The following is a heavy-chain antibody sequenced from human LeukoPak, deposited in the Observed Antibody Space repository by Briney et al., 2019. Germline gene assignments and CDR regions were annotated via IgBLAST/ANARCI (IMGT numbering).Heavy chain of an antibody. D-gene: IGHD5-24*01. J-gene: IGHJ4*02. CDR3: ARISRDGYNYYFDY. CDR1: GGSISSYY. CDR2: IYYSGST. V-gene: IGHV4-59*01. Sequence: SETLSLTCTVSGGSISSYYWSWIRQPPGKGLEWIGYIYYSGSTNYNPSLKSRVTISVDTSKNQFSLKLSSVTAADTAVYYRARISRDGYNYYFDYWGQGTLVTVSS.